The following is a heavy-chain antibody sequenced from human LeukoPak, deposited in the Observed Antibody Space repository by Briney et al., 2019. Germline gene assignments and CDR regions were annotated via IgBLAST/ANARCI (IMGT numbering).Heavy chain of an antibody. Sequence: SETLSLTCTVSGGSISSSSYYRGWIRQPPGKGLEWIGSIYYSGSTYYNPSLKSRVTISVDTSKNQFSLKLSSVTAADTAVYYCASLTAHYDFWSGYYCSWFDPWGQGTLVTVSS. CDR3: ASLTAHYDFWSGYYCSWFDP. J-gene: IGHJ5*02. CDR2: IYYSGST. D-gene: IGHD3-3*01. CDR1: GGSISSSSYY. V-gene: IGHV4-39*07.